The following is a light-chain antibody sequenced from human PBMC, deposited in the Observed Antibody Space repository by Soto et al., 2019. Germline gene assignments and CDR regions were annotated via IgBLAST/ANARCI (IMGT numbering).Light chain of an antibody. J-gene: IGKJ3*01. CDR2: DAS. V-gene: IGKV1-5*01. Sequence: DIQMTQSPSTLSAPVGDRVTITCRASQSISSWLDWYQQKPGKAPKLLIYDASSLESGVPSRFSGSGSGTELTLTIISLQPDDFATYYCQQYNSYPFTFGPGTKVHIK. CDR3: QQYNSYPFT. CDR1: QSISSW.